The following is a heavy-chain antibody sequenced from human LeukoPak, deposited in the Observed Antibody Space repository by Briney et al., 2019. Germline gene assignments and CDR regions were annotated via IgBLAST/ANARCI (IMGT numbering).Heavy chain of an antibody. D-gene: IGHD2-15*01. Sequence: ASVKVSCKASGYTFTGYYMHWVRQAPGQGLEWMGWINPNSGGTNYAQKFQGRVTLTRDTSNSTVYMELSRLKTDDTAVYYCARRRMVGSNWFDPWGQGTLVTVSS. CDR3: ARRRMVGSNWFDP. J-gene: IGHJ5*02. CDR2: INPNSGGT. V-gene: IGHV1-2*02. CDR1: GYTFTGYY.